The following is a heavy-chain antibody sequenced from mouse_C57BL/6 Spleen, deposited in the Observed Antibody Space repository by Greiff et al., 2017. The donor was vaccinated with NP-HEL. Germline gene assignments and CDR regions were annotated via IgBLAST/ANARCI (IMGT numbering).Heavy chain of an antibody. D-gene: IGHD1-1*01. J-gene: IGHJ2*01. CDR2: IDPSDSYT. Sequence: VQLQQPGAELVKPGASVKLSCKASGYTFTSYWMQWVKQRPGQGLEWIGEIDPSDSYTNYNQKFKGKATLTVDTSSSTAYMQLSSLTSEDSAVYYCARRDGSSSFDYWGQGTTLTASS. V-gene: IGHV1-50*01. CDR3: ARRDGSSSFDY. CDR1: GYTFTSYW.